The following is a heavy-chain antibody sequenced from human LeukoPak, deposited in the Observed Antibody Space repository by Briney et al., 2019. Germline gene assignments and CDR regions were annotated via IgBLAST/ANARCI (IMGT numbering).Heavy chain of an antibody. CDR1: GITFSSYA. J-gene: IGHJ4*02. D-gene: IGHD3-22*01. V-gene: IGHV3-23*01. Sequence: GGSLRLSCAASGITFSSYAMTWVRQAPGKGLEWVSAISGSGGSTSYADSVKGRFTISRDNAKNSLYLQMDSLRGEDTAVYYCARDRYDSSHYYHYWGQGTLVTVSS. CDR3: ARDRYDSSHYYHY. CDR2: ISGSGGST.